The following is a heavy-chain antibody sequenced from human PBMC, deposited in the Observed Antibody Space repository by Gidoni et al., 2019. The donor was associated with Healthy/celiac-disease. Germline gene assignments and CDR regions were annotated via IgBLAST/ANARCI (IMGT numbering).Heavy chain of an antibody. D-gene: IGHD1-26*01. J-gene: IGHJ4*02. CDR1: GFTFSSYE. V-gene: IGHV3-48*03. CDR3: ARGTGGATSDY. Sequence: EVQLVESGGGLVQPGGSLRLCCAASGFTFSSYEMNWVRQAPGTGLEWVSYISSSCSNIYYADSVKGRFTISRYNAKNSLYLQMNSLRAEDTAVYYCARGTGGATSDYWGQGTLVTVSS. CDR2: ISSSCSNI.